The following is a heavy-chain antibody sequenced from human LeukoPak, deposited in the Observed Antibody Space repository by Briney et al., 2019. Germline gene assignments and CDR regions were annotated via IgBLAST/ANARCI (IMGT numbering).Heavy chain of an antibody. CDR3: VRDPSVVGVTNPYSDY. Sequence: GGSLRLSCAASGFTFSNYAIHWVRQAPGKGLEWVALISFDGSNKYYADSVTGRFTISRDNSKNTLYLQLNSLRAEDTAVYYCVRDPSVVGVTNPYSDYWGQGTLVTVSS. CDR1: GFTFSNYA. J-gene: IGHJ4*02. CDR2: ISFDGSNK. V-gene: IGHV3-30*04. D-gene: IGHD1-26*01.